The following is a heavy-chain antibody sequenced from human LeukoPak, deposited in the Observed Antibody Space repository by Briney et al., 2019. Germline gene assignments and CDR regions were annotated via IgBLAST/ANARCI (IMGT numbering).Heavy chain of an antibody. CDR2: IYYSGST. CDR3: ARDLRGYCSSTSCYGEAYFDY. Sequence: SETLSLTCTVSGGSVSSGSYYWSWIRQPPGEGLEWIGYIYYSGSTNYNPSLKSRVTISVDTSKNQFSLKLSSVTAADTAVYYCARDLRGYCSSTSCYGEAYFDYWGQGTLVTVSS. J-gene: IGHJ4*02. V-gene: IGHV4-61*01. CDR1: GGSVSSGSYY. D-gene: IGHD2-2*01.